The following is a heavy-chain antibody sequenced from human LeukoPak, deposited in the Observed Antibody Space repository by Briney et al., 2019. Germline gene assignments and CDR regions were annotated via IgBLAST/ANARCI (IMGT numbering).Heavy chain of an antibody. J-gene: IGHJ5*02. D-gene: IGHD1-1*01. CDR1: GYTFTSYT. CDR2: IIPILGIA. CDR3: ASVRTTGTARPFDP. V-gene: IGHV1-69*02. Sequence: GASVKVSCKASGYTFTSYTISWVRQAPGQGLEWMGRIIPILGIANYAQKFQGRVTITADKSTSTAYMELSSLRSEDTAVYYCASVRTTGTARPFDPWGQGTLVTVSS.